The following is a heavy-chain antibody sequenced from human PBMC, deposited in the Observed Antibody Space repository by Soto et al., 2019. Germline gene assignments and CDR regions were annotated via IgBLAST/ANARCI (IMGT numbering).Heavy chain of an antibody. V-gene: IGHV1-8*01. J-gene: IGHJ4*02. CDR3: ARGSQWFAVTTD. CDR1: GYTFTSYD. Sequence: QVQLVQSRDEVKKPGASVKVSCKASGYTFTSYDINWVRQATGQGLEWMGWMNPNSGDTGYAQMFQGRVTMTRNTSISTAYMELSSLRSEDTAVYYCARGSQWFAVTTDWGQGTLVSVSS. D-gene: IGHD4-17*01. CDR2: MNPNSGDT.